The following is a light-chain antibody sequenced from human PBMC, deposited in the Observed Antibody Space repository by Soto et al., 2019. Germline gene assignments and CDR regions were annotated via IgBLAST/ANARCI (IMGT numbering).Light chain of an antibody. CDR2: DVS. J-gene: IGLJ2*01. CDR1: SSDVGGYKY. Sequence: QSVLTQPASVSGSPGQSIAISCTGTSSDVGGYKYVSWYQRHPGKTPKLIIYDVSNRPSGVSDRFSGSRSGNTAPLTISGLQAEDEADYYCSSYTTRNHVVFGRGTKLTVL. CDR3: SSYTTRNHVV. V-gene: IGLV2-14*03.